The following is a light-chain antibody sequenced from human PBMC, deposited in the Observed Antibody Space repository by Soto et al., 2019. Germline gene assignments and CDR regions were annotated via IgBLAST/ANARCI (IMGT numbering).Light chain of an antibody. CDR1: QSLLDSNGYNY. CDR3: MQALQTPLT. V-gene: IGKV2-28*01. J-gene: IGKJ4*01. Sequence: DIVMTQSPLSLPVTPGEPASISCSSSQSLLDSNGYNYLDWYLQKPGQSPQLLIYLGSNRASGVPDRLSGSGSGTDFTLKISRVEVEDVGIYYCMQALQTPLTFGGGTRVEIK. CDR2: LGS.